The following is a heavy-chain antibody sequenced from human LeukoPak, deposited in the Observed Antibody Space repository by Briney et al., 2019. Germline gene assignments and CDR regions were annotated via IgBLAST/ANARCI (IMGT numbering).Heavy chain of an antibody. J-gene: IGHJ4*02. CDR3: AHGDSRAAADDWDYFDY. V-gene: IGHV2-5*01. Sequence: SGPTLAHPCQPLTLTCTFSGFSLSTRAVGVGWIRQPPGKALEWLALCYWNDDKRYSPSLKSRLTITKDTSKNQVLLTMTNMDPVDTATYYCAHGDSRAAADDWDYFDYWGQGTLVTVSS. D-gene: IGHD6-13*01. CDR1: GFSLSTRAVG. CDR2: CYWNDDK.